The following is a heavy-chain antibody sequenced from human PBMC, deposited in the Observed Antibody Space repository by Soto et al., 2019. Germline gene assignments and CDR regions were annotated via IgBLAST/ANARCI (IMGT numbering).Heavy chain of an antibody. Sequence: QVQLVQSGAEVKKPGSSVKVSCKASGGTFSSYTISWVRQAPGQGLEWMGRIIPILGIANYAQKFQGRVTITADKSTSTAYMELSSLRSEETAVYYCAREAPDIVVVQAATRWFDPWGQGTLVTVSS. CDR2: IIPILGIA. V-gene: IGHV1-69*08. CDR1: GGTFSSYT. D-gene: IGHD2-2*01. CDR3: AREAPDIVVVQAATRWFDP. J-gene: IGHJ5*02.